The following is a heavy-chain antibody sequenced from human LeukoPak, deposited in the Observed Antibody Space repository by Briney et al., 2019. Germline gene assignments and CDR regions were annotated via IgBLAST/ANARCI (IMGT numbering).Heavy chain of an antibody. CDR1: GFTVSSSY. CDR2: IYSGGST. J-gene: IGHJ4*02. V-gene: IGHV3-53*01. CDR3: ARDNQDGSFDY. Sequence: GGSLRLSCAASGFTVSSSYMSWVRQAPGKGLEWVSVIYSGGSTYYADSVKGRFTISRDNSKNTLYLQMNSLRAEDTAVYYCARDNQDGSFDYWGQGTLVTVSS.